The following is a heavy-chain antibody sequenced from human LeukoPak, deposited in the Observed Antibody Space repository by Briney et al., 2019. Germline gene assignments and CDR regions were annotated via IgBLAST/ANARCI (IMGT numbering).Heavy chain of an antibody. Sequence: GGSLRLSCAAPGFTVSSNYMSWVRQAPGKGLEWVSVIYSGGSTYYADSVKGRFTISRDNSKNTLYLQMNSLRAEDTAVYYCARDRRGVFYFDYWGQGTLVTVSS. CDR2: IYSGGST. CDR3: ARDRRGVFYFDY. CDR1: GFTVSSNY. J-gene: IGHJ4*02. D-gene: IGHD3-10*01. V-gene: IGHV3-66*01.